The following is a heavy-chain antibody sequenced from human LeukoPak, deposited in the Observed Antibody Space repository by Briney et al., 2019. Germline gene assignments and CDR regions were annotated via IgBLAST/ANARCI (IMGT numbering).Heavy chain of an antibody. Sequence: SETLSLTCTVSGGSISSYYWSWIRQPPGKGLEWIGYIYYLGSTNYNPSLKSRVTISVDTSKNRFSLRLSSVTAADTAVYYCARNNPNSPTIDYWGQGTLVTVSS. J-gene: IGHJ4*02. CDR3: ARNNPNSPTIDY. CDR2: IYYLGST. D-gene: IGHD1-14*01. CDR1: GGSISSYY. V-gene: IGHV4-59*01.